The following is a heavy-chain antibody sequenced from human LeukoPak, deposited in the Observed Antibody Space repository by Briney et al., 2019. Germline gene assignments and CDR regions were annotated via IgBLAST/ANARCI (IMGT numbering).Heavy chain of an antibody. CDR2: IKQDGSET. D-gene: IGHD6-19*01. CDR3: ARDNIAVPVGDC. CDR1: GFSISSYW. J-gene: IGHJ4*02. Sequence: PGGSLRLSCAASGFSISSYWMSWVRQAPGKGLEWVANIKQDGSETYYVDSVKGRFTISRDNAKNTVYLRINSLRVEYTAVYFCARDNIAVPVGDCWGQGTQVTVSS. V-gene: IGHV3-7*01.